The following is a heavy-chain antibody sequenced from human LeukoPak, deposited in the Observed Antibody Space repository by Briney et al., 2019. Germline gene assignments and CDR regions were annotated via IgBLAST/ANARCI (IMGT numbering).Heavy chain of an antibody. CDR2: IRGNYER. CDR3: ARASWVSDPDAVR. Sequence: GGPLTLSCAASGLSLRHYAMSWLRQAPARGPEWVSCIRGNYERFYADSVKGRFTLSRDESRNTEYLQLNNLRVEDTAIYYCARASWVSDPDAVRWGQGTQVTVSS. D-gene: IGHD3-10*01. CDR1: GLSLRHYA. J-gene: IGHJ4*02. V-gene: IGHV3-23*01.